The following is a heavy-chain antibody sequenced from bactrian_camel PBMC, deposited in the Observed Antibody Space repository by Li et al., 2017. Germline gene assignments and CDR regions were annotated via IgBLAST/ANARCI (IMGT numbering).Heavy chain of an antibody. D-gene: IGHD3*01. CDR1: GFTFSSSY. V-gene: IGHV3-2*01. CDR2: IYAGGRTT. Sequence: HVQLVESGGGLVQPGGSLRLSCAASGFTFSSSYMSWVRQAPGKGLEWVSSIYAGGRTTYYADSVKGRFTITQDNGKNTVYLQMNNLKPEDTAMYYCAADHNRGCMGWPTVEYDITGQGTQVTVS. J-gene: IGHJ4*01. CDR3: AADHNRGCMGWPTVEYDI.